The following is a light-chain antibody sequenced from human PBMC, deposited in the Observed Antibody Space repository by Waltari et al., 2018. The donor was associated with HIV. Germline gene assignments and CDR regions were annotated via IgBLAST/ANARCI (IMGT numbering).Light chain of an antibody. CDR2: DVT. CDR1: SSDVGNSNY. J-gene: IGLJ1*01. Sequence: QSALTQPASVSGSPGQSITISCTGTSSDVGNSNYISWYQQCTGKAPKLMIYDVTKRPSGVSNRFSGSKAGNTASLIISGLQAEDEADYYCCSYAGSSRNVFGTGTKVTVL. CDR3: CSYAGSSRNV. V-gene: IGLV2-23*02.